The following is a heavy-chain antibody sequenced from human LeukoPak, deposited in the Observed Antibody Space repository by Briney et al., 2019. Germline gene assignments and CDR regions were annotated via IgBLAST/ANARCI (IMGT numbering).Heavy chain of an antibody. CDR3: AKDARDYGDSSYPGAFDI. CDR1: GFTFSSYG. V-gene: IGHV3-30*18. D-gene: IGHD4-17*01. J-gene: IGHJ3*02. Sequence: GRSLRLSCAASGFTFSSYGMHWVRQAPGKGLEWVAVISYDGSNKYYADSVKGRFTISRDNSKNTLYLQMNSLRAEDTAVYYCAKDARDYGDSSYPGAFDIWGQGTMVTVSS. CDR2: ISYDGSNK.